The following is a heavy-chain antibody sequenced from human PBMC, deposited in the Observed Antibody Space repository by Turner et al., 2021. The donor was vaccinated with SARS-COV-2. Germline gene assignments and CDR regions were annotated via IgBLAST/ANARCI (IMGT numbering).Heavy chain of an antibody. CDR1: GFAVSNNY. CDR2: IYGGGST. J-gene: IGHJ4*02. CDR3: ATRMTTLPQ. D-gene: IGHD4-17*01. Sequence: EVHLVESGGGLVQPGGSLGLSCAASGFAVSNNYMSWVRQAAGKGLEWVSLIYGGGSTYYADSVTGRFTISRDNSKNTLYLQMNSLRAEDTAVYYCATRMTTLPQWGQGTLVTVSS. V-gene: IGHV3-66*01.